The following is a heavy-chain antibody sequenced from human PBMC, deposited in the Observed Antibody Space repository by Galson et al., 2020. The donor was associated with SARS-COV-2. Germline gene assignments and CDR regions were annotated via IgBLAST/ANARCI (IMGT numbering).Heavy chain of an antibody. J-gene: IGHJ3*02. CDR2: ISGSGGST. V-gene: IGHV3-23*01. CDR1: GFTFSSYA. D-gene: IGHD3-16*01. Sequence: GGSLRLSCAASGFTFSSYAMSWVRQAPGKGLEWVSAISGSGGSTYYADSVKGRFTISRDNSKNTLYLQMNSLRAEDTAVYYCAKVALGEGTWASAWTPDAFDIWGQGTMVTVSS. CDR3: AKVALGEGTWASAWTPDAFDI.